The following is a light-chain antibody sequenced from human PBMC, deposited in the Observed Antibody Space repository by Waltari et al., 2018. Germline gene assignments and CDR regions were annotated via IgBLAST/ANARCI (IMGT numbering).Light chain of an antibody. CDR1: SSDVGAYDY. CDR2: EVS. V-gene: IGLV2-8*01. Sequence: QSALTQPPSASGSPGQSVTISCTGTSSDVGAYDYVPWYQHHPGNAPKLLISEVSKRPSGVPDRFSGSRSGNTASLTVSGLQAEDEADYYCSSYAGSNNLVFGGGTKLTVL. CDR3: SSYAGSNNLV. J-gene: IGLJ2*01.